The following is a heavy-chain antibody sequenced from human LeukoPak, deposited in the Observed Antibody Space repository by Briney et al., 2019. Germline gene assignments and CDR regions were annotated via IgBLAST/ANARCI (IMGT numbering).Heavy chain of an antibody. CDR1: GYTFTGYY. J-gene: IGHJ3*02. V-gene: IGHV1-2*02. D-gene: IGHD3-22*01. CDR3: ARYYYDSSGRYLDAFDI. Sequence: GASVTVSCKASGYTFTGYYMHWVRQAPGQGLERMGWINPNSGGTNYAQKFQGRVTMTRDTSISTAYMELSRLRSDDTAVYYCARYYYDSSGRYLDAFDIWGQGTMVTVSS. CDR2: INPNSGGT.